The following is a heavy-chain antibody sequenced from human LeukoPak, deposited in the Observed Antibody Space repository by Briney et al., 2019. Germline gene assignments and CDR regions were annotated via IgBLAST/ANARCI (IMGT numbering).Heavy chain of an antibody. CDR3: ARVSPTKLNFDY. CDR1: GYTFTGYY. CDR2: IKPNSGGT. D-gene: IGHD1-14*01. V-gene: IGHV1-2*02. J-gene: IGHJ4*02. Sequence: ASVKVSCKASGYTFTGYYMHWVRQAPGQGLGWMGWIKPNSGGTNYAQKFQGRVTMTRDTSISTAYMELSRLRSDDTAVYYCARVSPTKLNFDYWGQGTLVTVSS.